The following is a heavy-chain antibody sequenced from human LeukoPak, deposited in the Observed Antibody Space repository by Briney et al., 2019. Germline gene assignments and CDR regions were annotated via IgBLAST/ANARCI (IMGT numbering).Heavy chain of an antibody. CDR3: ARGPNYYDSSGYYHSAYYMDV. J-gene: IGHJ6*03. Sequence: ASVKVSCKASGYTFTSYYMHWVRQAPGQGLEWMGIINPSGGSTSYAQKFQGRVTMTRDMSTSTVYMELSGLRSEDTAVYYCARGPNYYDSSGYYHSAYYMDVWGKGTTVTVSS. V-gene: IGHV1-46*01. D-gene: IGHD3-22*01. CDR2: INPSGGST. CDR1: GYTFTSYY.